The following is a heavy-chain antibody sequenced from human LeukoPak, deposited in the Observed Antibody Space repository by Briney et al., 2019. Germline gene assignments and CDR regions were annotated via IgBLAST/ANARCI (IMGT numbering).Heavy chain of an antibody. Sequence: SETLSLTCGVYGGSLSGYYWSWIRQPPGKGLEWIGEISHRGSTNYNPSLKSRVTISVYTSKNQFSLKLTSVTAADTAVYYCARGRRQLVRSWGYWGQGTLVTVSS. CDR1: GGSLSGYY. J-gene: IGHJ4*02. V-gene: IGHV4-34*01. D-gene: IGHD6-13*01. CDR3: ARGRRQLVRSWGY. CDR2: ISHRGST.